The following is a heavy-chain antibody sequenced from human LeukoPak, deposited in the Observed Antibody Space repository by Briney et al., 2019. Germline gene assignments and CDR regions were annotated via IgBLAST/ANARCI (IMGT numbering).Heavy chain of an antibody. CDR2: VYHSGST. D-gene: IGHD6-13*01. CDR1: TYSISMGYY. CDR3: ARVFIWSSSSWCGYYFDC. Sequence: SETLSLTWAVSTYSISMGYYWGCSRQPPGKGLEWIASVYHSGSTYYSPSLKSRVTISVDTHKHQFSLKVSSVTAAETAVYYYARVFIWSSSSWCGYYFDCLREGTLVTDSP. V-gene: IGHV4-38-2*01. J-gene: IGHJ4*02.